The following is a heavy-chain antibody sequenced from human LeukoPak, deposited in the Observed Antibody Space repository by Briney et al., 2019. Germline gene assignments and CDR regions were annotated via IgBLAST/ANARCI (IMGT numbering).Heavy chain of an antibody. CDR3: ASVPSEGSGYLPYFDY. V-gene: IGHV4-39*07. CDR1: GGSISSSSYY. Sequence: SETLSLTCTVSGGSISSSSYYWGWIRQPPGKGLEWIGEINHSGSTNYNPSLKSRVTISVDTSKNQFSLKLSSVTAADTAVYYCASVPSEGSGYLPYFDYWGQGTLVTVSS. D-gene: IGHD3-22*01. CDR2: INHSGST. J-gene: IGHJ4*02.